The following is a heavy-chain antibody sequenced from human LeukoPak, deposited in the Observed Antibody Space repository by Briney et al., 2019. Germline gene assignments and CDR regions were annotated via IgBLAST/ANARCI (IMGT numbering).Heavy chain of an antibody. V-gene: IGHV1-18*01. Sequence: ASVKVSCKASGYTFTSYGISWVRQAPGQGLEWMGWISAYNGNTNYAQKLQGRVTMTTDTSTSTAYMELRSLRSDDTAVYYCARSPAAAKYYYYYMDVWGKGTTVTVSS. J-gene: IGHJ6*03. CDR3: ARSPAAAKYYYYYMDV. D-gene: IGHD6-13*01. CDR1: GYTFTSYG. CDR2: ISAYNGNT.